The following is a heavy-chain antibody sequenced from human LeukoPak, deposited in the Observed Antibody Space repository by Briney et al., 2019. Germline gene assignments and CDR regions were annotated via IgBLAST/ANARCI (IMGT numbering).Heavy chain of an antibody. Sequence: ASVKVSCKASGYTFTNYAMNWVRQAPGQGLEWMGWINPNTGNPMYAQGFTGRFVFSLDTSVSTAYLQISSLKAEDTAVYYCARELSVSRPGYYYYYMDVWGKGTTVTVSS. CDR3: ARELSVSRPGYYYYYMDV. CDR2: INPNTGNP. V-gene: IGHV7-4-1*02. J-gene: IGHJ6*03. CDR1: GYTFTNYA. D-gene: IGHD7-27*01.